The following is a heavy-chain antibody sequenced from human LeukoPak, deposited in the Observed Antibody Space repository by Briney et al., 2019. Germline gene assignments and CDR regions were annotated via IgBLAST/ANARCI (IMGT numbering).Heavy chain of an antibody. V-gene: IGHV3-7*01. Sequence: RSGGSLRLSCAASEFTFSSYWMNWVRQAPGKGLEWVANVKPDGSQKYFVDSVKGRFTISRDNADNLLYLEINNLRADDTAVYYCARASHYFGTGTYSSALWGQGTLVIVSA. CDR3: ARASHYFGTGTYSSAL. D-gene: IGHD3-10*01. CDR2: VKPDGSQK. CDR1: EFTFSSYW. J-gene: IGHJ3*01.